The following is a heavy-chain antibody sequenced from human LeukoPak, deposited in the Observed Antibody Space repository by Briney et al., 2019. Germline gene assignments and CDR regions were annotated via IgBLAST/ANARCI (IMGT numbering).Heavy chain of an antibody. J-gene: IGHJ4*02. CDR2: IIPILGIA. CDR3: AGTYYYGSGSYYPLDY. D-gene: IGHD3-10*01. Sequence: GASVKVSCKASGGTFSSYAISWVRQAPGQGLEWMGRIIPILGIANYAQKFQGRVTITADKSTSTAYMELSSLRSEDTAVYYCAGTYYYGSGSYYPLDYWGQGTLVTVSP. CDR1: GGTFSSYA. V-gene: IGHV1-69*04.